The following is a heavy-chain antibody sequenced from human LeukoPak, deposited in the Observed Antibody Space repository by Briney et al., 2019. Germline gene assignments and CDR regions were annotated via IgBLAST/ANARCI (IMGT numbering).Heavy chain of an antibody. CDR2: IYYSGST. Sequence: PSETLSLTCTVSGGSISSSSYYWGWIRQPPGKGLEWIGSIYYSGSTYYNPSLKSRVTMSVDTSKNQFSLRLSSVTAADTAVYYCARTPAGYSSSWYDYWGQGTLVTVSS. J-gene: IGHJ4*02. CDR1: GGSISSSSYY. V-gene: IGHV4-39*07. D-gene: IGHD6-13*01. CDR3: ARTPAGYSSSWYDY.